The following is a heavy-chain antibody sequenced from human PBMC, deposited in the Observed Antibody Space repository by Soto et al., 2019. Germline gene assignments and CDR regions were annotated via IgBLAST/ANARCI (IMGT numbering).Heavy chain of an antibody. D-gene: IGHD3-16*01. J-gene: IGHJ4*02. CDR1: GFTFSNYW. CDR3: AKDLSWGQCDY. V-gene: IGHV3-74*01. Sequence: EKQLVESGGGLVQPGGSLRLSCVASGFTFSNYWMHWVRQDPGMGLVWVSSIRSDGTATQYADSVNGRFTVSRDNTKNTLYLQMTSLRAEDTAVYYCAKDLSWGQCDYWGQGTLVTVSS. CDR2: IRSDGTAT.